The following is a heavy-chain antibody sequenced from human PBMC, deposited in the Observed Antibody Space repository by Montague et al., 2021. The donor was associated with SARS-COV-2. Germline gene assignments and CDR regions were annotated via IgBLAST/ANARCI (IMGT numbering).Heavy chain of an antibody. CDR3: AKALYSGGFFFESGSDF. CDR1: GFTFGDYA. Sequence: SLRLSCAASGFTFGDYAINWVRQAPGKGLEWVASISGDGATAYYAESVLGRFAISRDNSKNTVLLRTDSLRVKDAAVYYCAKALYSGGFFFESGSDFWGQGTLVTVSS. J-gene: IGHJ4*02. V-gene: IGHV3-23*01. D-gene: IGHD6-19*01. CDR2: ISGDGATA.